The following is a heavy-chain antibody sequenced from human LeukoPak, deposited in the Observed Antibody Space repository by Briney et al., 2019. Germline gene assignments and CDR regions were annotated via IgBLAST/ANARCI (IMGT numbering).Heavy chain of an antibody. J-gene: IGHJ4*02. D-gene: IGHD3-3*01. Sequence: GGSLRLSCAASRFIFSSYAMNWVRQAPGKGLEWISAISGSGEITYYADSVKGRFTISRDNSKNTLYLQMNSLRAEDTAVYYCAKQATYYDFWSGPCGNWGQGTLVTVSS. CDR2: ISGSGEIT. CDR1: RFIFSSYA. CDR3: AKQATYYDFWSGPCGN. V-gene: IGHV3-23*01.